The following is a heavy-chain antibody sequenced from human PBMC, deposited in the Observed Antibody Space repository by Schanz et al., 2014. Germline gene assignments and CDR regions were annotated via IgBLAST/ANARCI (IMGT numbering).Heavy chain of an antibody. CDR3: ATCSGGTCHAKPVLDN. V-gene: IGHV1-69*02. CDR2: ITPTLGKV. D-gene: IGHD2-15*01. Sequence: QVQLVQSGAEVKKPGSSVKVSCKASGGTFRCYTVSWVRQAPGQGLEWMGRITPTLGKVDYGQKFQGRVTITEDTSKSTAYMELSSLRSEDTAVYYCATCSGGTCHAKPVLDNWGQGTLVTVSS. J-gene: IGHJ4*02. CDR1: GGTFRCYT.